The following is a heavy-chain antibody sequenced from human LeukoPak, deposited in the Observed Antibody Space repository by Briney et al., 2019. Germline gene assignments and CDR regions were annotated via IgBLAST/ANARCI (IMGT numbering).Heavy chain of an antibody. CDR2: IYSGGST. D-gene: IGHD3-22*01. V-gene: IGHV3-66*01. Sequence: GGSLRLSCAASGFTFSSYAMSWARQAPGKGLEWVSVIYSGGSTYYADSVKGRFTISRDNSKNTLYLQMNSLRAEDTAVYYCARDPGYYDSSGYSDYWGQGTLVTVSS. CDR3: ARDPGYYDSSGYSDY. J-gene: IGHJ4*02. CDR1: GFTFSSYA.